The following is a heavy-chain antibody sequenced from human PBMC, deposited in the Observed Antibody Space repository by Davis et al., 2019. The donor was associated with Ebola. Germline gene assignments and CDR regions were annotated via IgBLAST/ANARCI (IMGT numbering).Heavy chain of an antibody. D-gene: IGHD3-3*01. CDR2: IRYDGSNK. CDR1: GFTFSSYG. J-gene: IGHJ4*02. CDR3: AKGTIDYDFWSGYSSFGY. Sequence: GESLKISCAASGFTFSSYGMHWVRQAPGKGLEWVAFIRYDGSNKYYADSVKGRFTISRDNSKNTLYLQMNSLRAEDTAVYYCAKGTIDYDFWSGYSSFGYWGQGTLVTVSS. V-gene: IGHV3-30*02.